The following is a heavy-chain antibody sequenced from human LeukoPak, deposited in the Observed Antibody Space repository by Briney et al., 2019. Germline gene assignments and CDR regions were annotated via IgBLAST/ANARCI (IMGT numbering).Heavy chain of an antibody. D-gene: IGHD5-18*01. CDR2: VYYTGST. CDR3: ATHVDATRGYYSED. CDR1: GGSISRNNYY. J-gene: IGHJ4*02. Sequence: KPSETLSLTCTVSGGSISRNNYYWGWIRQPPGKGLEWIGTVYYTGSTSYNPSLKSRVTISVDTSKNQFSLKLSSVTAADTAIYYCATHVDATRGYYSEDWGQGTLVTVSS. V-gene: IGHV4-39*01.